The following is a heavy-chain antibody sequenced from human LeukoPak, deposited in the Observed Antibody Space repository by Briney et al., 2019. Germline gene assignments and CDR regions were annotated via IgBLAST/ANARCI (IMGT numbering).Heavy chain of an antibody. CDR1: GFTFSSYE. V-gene: IGHV3-48*03. D-gene: IGHD4-23*01. CDR2: ISSSGSTI. J-gene: IGHJ4*02. Sequence: GGSLRLSCAASGFTFSSYEMHWVRQAPGKGLEWVSYISSSGSTIYYADSVRGRFTISRDNAKNSLYLQMNSLRAEDTAVYYCARDYGGSSPFDYWGQGTLVTVSS. CDR3: ARDYGGSSPFDY.